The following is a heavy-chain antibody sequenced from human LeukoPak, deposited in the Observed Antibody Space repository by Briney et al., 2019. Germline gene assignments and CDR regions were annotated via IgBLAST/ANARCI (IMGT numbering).Heavy chain of an antibody. CDR3: ARGSLVVAASRGFDP. Sequence: PSETLSLTCTVSGGSISGSSYYWAWLRQPPGKGLEWIGYIYYSGSTNYNPSLKSRVTISVDTSKNQFSLKLSSVTAADTAVYYCARGSLVVAASRGFDPWGQGTLVTVSS. CDR2: IYYSGST. CDR1: GGSISGSSYY. J-gene: IGHJ5*02. D-gene: IGHD2-15*01. V-gene: IGHV4-61*05.